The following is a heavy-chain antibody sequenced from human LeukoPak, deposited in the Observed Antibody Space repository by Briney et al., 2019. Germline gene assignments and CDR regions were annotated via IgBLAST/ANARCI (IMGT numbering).Heavy chain of an antibody. CDR3: ARDVDGYNQFWFDP. V-gene: IGHV1-2*02. CDR1: GYTFTGYY. D-gene: IGHD5-24*01. J-gene: IGHJ5*02. Sequence: ASVKVSCKASGYTFTGYYMHWVRQAPGQGLEWMGWINPNSGGTNYAQKFQGRVTMTRDTSISTAYMELSRLGSDDTAVYYCARDVDGYNQFWFDPWGQGTLVTVSS. CDR2: INPNSGGT.